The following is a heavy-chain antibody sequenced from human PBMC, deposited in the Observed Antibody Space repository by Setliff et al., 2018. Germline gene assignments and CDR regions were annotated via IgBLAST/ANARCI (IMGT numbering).Heavy chain of an antibody. J-gene: IGHJ4*02. D-gene: IGHD6-19*01. V-gene: IGHV1-24*01. CDR1: GYTLTEFA. CDR2: FDPENGEM. Sequence: GASVKVSCKVSGYTLTEFAMQWVRQAPGEGLEWMGGFDPENGEMIYAQKFQGRVTMTRDTSTSTVYMELSSLRSEDTAVYYCARDEGSGWYVGYWGQGTLVTVSS. CDR3: ARDEGSGWYVGY.